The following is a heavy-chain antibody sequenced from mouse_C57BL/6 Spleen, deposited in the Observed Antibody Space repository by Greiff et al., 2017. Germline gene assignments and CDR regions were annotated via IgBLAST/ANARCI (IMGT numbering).Heavy chain of an antibody. CDR2: ISTYYGDA. D-gene: IGHD2-1*01. Sequence: QVQLQQSGPELVRPGVSVKISCKGSGYTFPDYAMHWVKQSHAKSLEWIGVISTYYGDASYNQKFKDKATMTVDTSSSTAYMELARLTSKDSAVYYCARLGGNYGGYYAMDYWGQGTSVTVSS. CDR1: GYTFPDYA. J-gene: IGHJ4*01. V-gene: IGHV1-67*01. CDR3: ARLGGNYGGYYAMDY.